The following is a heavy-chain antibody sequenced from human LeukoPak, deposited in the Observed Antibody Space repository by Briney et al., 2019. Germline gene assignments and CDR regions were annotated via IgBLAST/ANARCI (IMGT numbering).Heavy chain of an antibody. CDR3: ARDSSRVGATTNFDY. D-gene: IGHD1-26*01. Sequence: PGGSLRLSCAASGFTFNSYEMNWVRQAPGKGLEWVSYISSSGSTIYYADSVKGRFTISRDNAKNSLYLQMNSLRAEDTAVYYCARDSSRVGATTNFDYWGQGTLVTVSS. CDR2: ISSSGSTI. J-gene: IGHJ4*02. V-gene: IGHV3-48*03. CDR1: GFTFNSYE.